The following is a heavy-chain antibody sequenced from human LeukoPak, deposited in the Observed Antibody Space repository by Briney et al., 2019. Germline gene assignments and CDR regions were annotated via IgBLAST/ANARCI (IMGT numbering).Heavy chain of an antibody. V-gene: IGHV3-21*01. J-gene: IGHJ4*02. CDR1: GFTFSSYS. Sequence: GGSLRLSCAASGFTFSSYSMNWVRQAPGKGLEWVSSINSSSSYIYYADSVKGRFTISRDNAKNSLYLQMNSLRAEGTAVYYCARVAMERRLDYWGQGTLVTVSS. CDR3: ARVAMERRLDY. CDR2: INSSSSYI. D-gene: IGHD1-1*01.